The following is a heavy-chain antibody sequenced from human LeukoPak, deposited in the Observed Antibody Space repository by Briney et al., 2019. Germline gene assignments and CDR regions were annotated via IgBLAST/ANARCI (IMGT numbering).Heavy chain of an antibody. D-gene: IGHD1-26*01. CDR1: GNSVSSYQ. Sequence: SETLSLTCTVSGNSVSSYQWSWIRQPPGKGLEWIGYIYYSGNTNYNPSLKRRVTISVDTSRNQFSLKLTSVTAADTAVYYCARDRRSGALDIWGQGTMVTVSS. CDR2: IYYSGNT. J-gene: IGHJ3*02. CDR3: ARDRRSGALDI. V-gene: IGHV4-59*02.